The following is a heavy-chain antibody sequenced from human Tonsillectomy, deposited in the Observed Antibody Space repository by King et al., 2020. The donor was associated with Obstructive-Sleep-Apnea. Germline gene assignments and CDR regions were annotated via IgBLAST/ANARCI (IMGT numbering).Heavy chain of an antibody. V-gene: IGHV3-30*04. J-gene: IGHJ4*02. CDR1: GFTFSSYA. D-gene: IGHD3-22*01. CDR2: ISYDGSNE. Sequence: VQLVESGGGVVQPGRSLRLSCAASGFTFSSYAMHWVRQAPGKGLEWVAFISYDGSNEYYADSVKGRFTISRDNSKKTLYLQMNSLRAEDTAVYYCAKFSYYDSSGSYPRPFDYWGQGTLVTVSS. CDR3: AKFSYYDSSGSYPRPFDY.